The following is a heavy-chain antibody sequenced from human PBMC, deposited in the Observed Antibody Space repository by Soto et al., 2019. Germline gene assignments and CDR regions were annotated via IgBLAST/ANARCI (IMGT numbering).Heavy chain of an antibody. CDR3: ARDSRTGCSSTDCYMS. V-gene: IGHV4-59*11. J-gene: IGHJ5*02. CDR1: GGSISSHY. Sequence: SETLSLTCTVSGGSISSHYWTWIWIRQLPGRGLEWVGYIYDSVKTKYNPSLKSRVTISVDTSKNQFSLQLSSVTAADTATYYCARDSRTGCSSTDCYMSWGRGILVTVSS. D-gene: IGHD2-2*01. CDR2: IYDSVKT.